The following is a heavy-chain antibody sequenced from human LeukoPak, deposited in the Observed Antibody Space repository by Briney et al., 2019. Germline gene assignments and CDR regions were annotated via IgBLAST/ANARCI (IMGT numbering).Heavy chain of an antibody. D-gene: IGHD4-17*01. Sequence: GASLRLSCAASGLTFSSYAMSWVRQAPGKGLEWVSAISGSGGSTYYADSVKGRFTISRDNSKNTLYLQMNSLRAEDTAVYYCAKNLRVYYFDYWGHGTLVTVSS. J-gene: IGHJ4*01. V-gene: IGHV3-23*01. CDR1: GLTFSSYA. CDR2: ISGSGGST. CDR3: AKNLRVYYFDY.